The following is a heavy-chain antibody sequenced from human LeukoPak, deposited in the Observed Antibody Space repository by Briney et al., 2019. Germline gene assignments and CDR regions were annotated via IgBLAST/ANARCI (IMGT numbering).Heavy chain of an antibody. CDR2: ISAYNGNT. D-gene: IGHD2-2*01. V-gene: IGHV1-18*01. CDR3: AREPGWQRVVPAASNAFDI. J-gene: IGHJ3*02. CDR1: GYTFTSYG. Sequence: ASVKVSCKASGYTFTSYGISWVRQAPGQGLEWMGWISAYNGNTNYAQKLQGRVTMTTDTSTSTAYMELRSLRSDDTAVYYCAREPGWQRVVPAASNAFDIWGQGTMVTVSS.